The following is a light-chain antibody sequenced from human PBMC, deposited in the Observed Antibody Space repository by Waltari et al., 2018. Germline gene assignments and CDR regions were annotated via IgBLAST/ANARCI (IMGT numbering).Light chain of an antibody. CDR1: QSISSW. V-gene: IGKV1-5*03. J-gene: IGKJ1*01. CDR3: QQYSSNPWT. CDR2: KAS. Sequence: DIQMTQSPSTLSASVGDAVTITCRASQSISSWLAWYQHKPGKAPKRLIYKASSLQSGVPSRFSGSGSVTEFTLTISSLQPDDLATYYCQQYSSNPWTFGQGTKVEIK.